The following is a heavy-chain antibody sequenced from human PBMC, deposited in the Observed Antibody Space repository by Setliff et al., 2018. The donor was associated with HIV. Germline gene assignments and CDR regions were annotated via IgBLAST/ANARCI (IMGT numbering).Heavy chain of an antibody. J-gene: IGHJ6*03. CDR2: ISSSGSTI. CDR3: AKGTGGGTYVSNYYYMDV. D-gene: IGHD1-26*01. CDR1: GFTFTNFW. Sequence: GGSLRLSCATSGFTFTNFWMTWVRQAPGKGLEWLSYISSSGSTIYYADSVKGRFTVSRDNAKNSLYLQMNSLRAEDMALYYCAKGTGGGTYVSNYYYMDVWGKGTTVTVSS. V-gene: IGHV3-48*03.